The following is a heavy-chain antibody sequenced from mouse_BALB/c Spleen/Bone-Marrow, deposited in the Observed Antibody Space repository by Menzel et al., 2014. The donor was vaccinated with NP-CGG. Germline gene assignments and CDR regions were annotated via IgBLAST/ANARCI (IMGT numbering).Heavy chain of an antibody. CDR1: GFNVKDTY. CDR3: AGYNEHYAMDY. V-gene: IGHV14-3*02. CDR2: IDPANGNT. J-gene: IGHJ4*01. Sequence: LVESGAELVKPGASVKLSCTASGFNVKDTYMHWVKQRPEQGLEWIGRIDPANGNTKYDPKFQGKATITADTSSNTACLQLSSLTSEDTAVDYCAGYNEHYAMDYWGQGTSVTVSS.